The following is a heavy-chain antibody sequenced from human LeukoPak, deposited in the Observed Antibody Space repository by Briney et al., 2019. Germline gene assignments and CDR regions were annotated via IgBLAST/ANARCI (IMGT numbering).Heavy chain of an antibody. Sequence: GRSLRLSCAASGFTFSSYGMHWVRQAPGKGLEWVAVIWYDGSNKYYADSVKGRFTITRDNSKNTLYLQMNSLRAEDTAVYYCARGGTYYDFWSGYSYYYGMDVWGQGTTVIVSS. D-gene: IGHD3-3*01. CDR2: IWYDGSNK. V-gene: IGHV3-33*08. CDR3: ARGGTYYDFWSGYSYYYGMDV. J-gene: IGHJ6*02. CDR1: GFTFSSYG.